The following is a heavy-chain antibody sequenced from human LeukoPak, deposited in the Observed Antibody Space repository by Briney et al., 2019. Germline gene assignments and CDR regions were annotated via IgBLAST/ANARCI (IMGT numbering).Heavy chain of an antibody. CDR3: ATLASGYSSPFDY. D-gene: IGHD6-13*01. Sequence: GGSLRLSCAASGFTFSTYDMSWVRQAPGKGLEWVSFIRSDGGSTLYADSVKGRFTISRDNSKNTLYAEMTSLRAEDTAVYYCATLASGYSSPFDYWGQGTLVTVSS. CDR1: GFTFSTYD. J-gene: IGHJ4*02. V-gene: IGHV3-23*01. CDR2: IRSDGGST.